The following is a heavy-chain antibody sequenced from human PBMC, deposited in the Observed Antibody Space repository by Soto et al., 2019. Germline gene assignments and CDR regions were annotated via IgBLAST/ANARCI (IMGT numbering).Heavy chain of an antibody. V-gene: IGHV1-18*01. J-gene: IGHJ5*02. CDR2: ISAYNGNT. CDR3: ARDGSITMVRGVHNWFDP. CDR1: GYTFTSYD. Sequence: ASVKVSCKASGYTFTSYDINWVRQATGQGLEWMGWISAYNGNTNYAQKLQGRVTMTTDTSTSTAYMELRSLRSDDTAVYYCARDGSITMVRGVHNWFDPWGQGTLVTVSS. D-gene: IGHD3-10*01.